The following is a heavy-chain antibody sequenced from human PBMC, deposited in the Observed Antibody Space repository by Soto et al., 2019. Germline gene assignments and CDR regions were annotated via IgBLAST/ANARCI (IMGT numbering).Heavy chain of an antibody. CDR1: GGTFSSYA. Sequence: ASVKVSCKASGGTFSSYAISWVRQAPGQGLEWMGWINAGNGNTKYSQKFQGRVTITRDTSASTAYMELSSLRSEDTAVYYCARSPTTLYYDILTGSLGFDPWGQGTLVTVSS. V-gene: IGHV1-3*01. CDR3: ARSPTTLYYDILTGSLGFDP. D-gene: IGHD3-9*01. J-gene: IGHJ5*02. CDR2: INAGNGNT.